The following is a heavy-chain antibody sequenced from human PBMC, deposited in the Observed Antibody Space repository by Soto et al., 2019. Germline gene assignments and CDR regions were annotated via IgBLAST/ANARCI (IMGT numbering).Heavy chain of an antibody. Sequence: GESLQISCKGSGYSFAGYWITWVRQKPGKGLEWMGRIDPSDSQTYYSPSFRGHVTISATKSITTVFLQWSSLRASDTAMYYCARQIYDSDTGPNFQYYFDSWGQGTPVTVSS. CDR3: ARQIYDSDTGPNFQYYFDS. CDR2: IDPSDSQT. J-gene: IGHJ4*02. V-gene: IGHV5-10-1*01. D-gene: IGHD3-22*01. CDR1: GYSFAGYW.